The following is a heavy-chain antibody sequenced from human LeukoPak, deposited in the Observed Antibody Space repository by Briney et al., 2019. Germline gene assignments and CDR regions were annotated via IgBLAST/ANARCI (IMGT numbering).Heavy chain of an antibody. D-gene: IGHD4-23*01. J-gene: IGHJ4*02. V-gene: IGHV4-34*01. Sequence: SETLSLTCAVYGGSFSGYYWSWIRQPPGKGLEWIGEINHSGSTNYNPSLKSRVTISVDTSKNQFSLKLSSVTAADTAVYYCARDHSALVTPFYFDYWGQGTLVTVSS. CDR1: GGSFSGYY. CDR2: INHSGST. CDR3: ARDHSALVTPFYFDY.